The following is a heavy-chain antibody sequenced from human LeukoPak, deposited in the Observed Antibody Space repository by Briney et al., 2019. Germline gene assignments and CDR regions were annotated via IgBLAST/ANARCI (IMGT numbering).Heavy chain of an antibody. Sequence: ASVTVSCKASGGTFSSYAISWVRQAPGQGLEWMGGIIPIFGTANYAQKFQGRVTITADESTSTAYMELSSLRSEDTAVYYCARDPPDLGFDPWGQGTLVTVSS. CDR3: ARDPPDLGFDP. CDR2: IIPIFGTA. D-gene: IGHD3-3*01. V-gene: IGHV1-69*13. CDR1: GGTFSSYA. J-gene: IGHJ5*02.